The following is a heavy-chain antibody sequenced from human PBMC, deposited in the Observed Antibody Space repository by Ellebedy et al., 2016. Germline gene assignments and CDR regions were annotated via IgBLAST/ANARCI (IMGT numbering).Heavy chain of an antibody. CDR1: GFTFSSYI. CDR2: ISSSSTYI. D-gene: IGHD2-15*01. Sequence: GESLKISXAASGFTFSSYIINWVRQAPGKGLEWVSSISSSSTYIYYADSVKGRFTISRDNARNSLYLQMNSLRAEDTAVYYCARDPGYCSGARCYYYGMDVWGRGTTVTVSS. V-gene: IGHV3-21*01. CDR3: ARDPGYCSGARCYYYGMDV. J-gene: IGHJ6*02.